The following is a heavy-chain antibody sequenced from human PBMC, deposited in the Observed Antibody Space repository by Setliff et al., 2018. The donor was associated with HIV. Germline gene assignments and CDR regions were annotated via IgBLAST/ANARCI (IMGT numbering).Heavy chain of an antibody. V-gene: IGHV4-31*03. CDR3: ARDRYAGEIDY. D-gene: IGHD3-10*01. J-gene: IGHJ4*02. Sequence: SETLSLTCTVSGDSISSGGFYCNWFRQYPEKGLEWIGWIHYSGRTNFNPSLKSRVTLSIDTSKNQFSLKLSSVAAADTAVYYCARDRYAGEIDYWGQGTLVTVSS. CDR2: IHYSGRT. CDR1: GDSISSGGFY.